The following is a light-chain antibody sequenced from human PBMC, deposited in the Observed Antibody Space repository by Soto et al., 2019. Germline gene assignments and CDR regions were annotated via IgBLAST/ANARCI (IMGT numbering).Light chain of an antibody. CDR3: TSYGGRDNLI. Sequence: QSALTQPASVSGSPGQSITISCTGTSSDIGGYILVSWYQQEPGKAPKLMIYEGRKRPSGVSNRFSGSKSGNTASLTISGLQAEDEADYYCTSYGGRDNLIFGGGTKLTVL. CDR2: EGR. V-gene: IGLV2-23*01. J-gene: IGLJ2*01. CDR1: SSDIGGYIL.